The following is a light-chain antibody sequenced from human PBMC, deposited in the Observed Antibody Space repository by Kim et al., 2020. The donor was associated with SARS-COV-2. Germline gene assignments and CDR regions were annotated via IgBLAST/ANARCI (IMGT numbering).Light chain of an antibody. CDR3: QQYDSSPCT. V-gene: IGKV3-20*01. CDR1: QTISSNS. Sequence: LSPGERATLSCRASQTISSNSLSWYQHKPGQAPRLLIYGASNRATGIPDRFSGSGSGTDFTLTISRLEPEDFAVYYCQQYDSSPCTFGQGTELEI. CDR2: GAS. J-gene: IGKJ2*02.